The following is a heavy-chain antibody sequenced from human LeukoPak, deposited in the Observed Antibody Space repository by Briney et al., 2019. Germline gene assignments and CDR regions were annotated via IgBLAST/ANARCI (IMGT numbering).Heavy chain of an antibody. CDR2: ISLRGLT. J-gene: IGHJ4*02. CDR1: GGSISGTNW. CDR3: SRESGPFSPFGF. Sequence: SETLSLTCGVSGGSISGTNWWSWVRQPPGQGLEWIGEISLRGLTNYNPSLRSRLTMSLDESKNQVSLNLTSVTAANTAVYYCSRESGPFSPFGFWGQGTLVSVHS. D-gene: IGHD1-26*01. V-gene: IGHV4-4*02.